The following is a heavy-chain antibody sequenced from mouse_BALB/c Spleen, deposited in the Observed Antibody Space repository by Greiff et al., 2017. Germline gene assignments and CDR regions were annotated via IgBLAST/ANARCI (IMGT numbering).Heavy chain of an antibody. CDR3: ARDQYGFAY. J-gene: IGHJ3*01. CDR1: GFSFTGYG. CDR2: IWGDGST. Sequence: VKLVESGPGLVAPSQSLSITCTVSGFSFTGYGVNWVRQPPGKGLEWLGMIWGDGSTDYNSALKSRLSISKDNSKSQVILKMNSLQTDDTARYYCARDQYGFAYWGQGTLVTVSA. V-gene: IGHV2-6-7*01. D-gene: IGHD2-10*02.